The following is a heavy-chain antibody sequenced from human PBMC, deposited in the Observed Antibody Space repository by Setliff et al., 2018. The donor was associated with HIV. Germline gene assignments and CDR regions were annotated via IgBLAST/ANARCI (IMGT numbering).Heavy chain of an antibody. CDR1: GYRFTNYW. J-gene: IGHJ6*04. Sequence: PGESLKISCKGSGYRFTNYWIAWVRQMPGKGLEWMGIIYPGDSDTRYSPTFQGQVTISADESMSTAYLQMNSLKTEDTATYYCATEGGHDFWSGDYWYFDVWGKGTTVTVSS. V-gene: IGHV5-51*01. CDR2: IYPGDSDT. D-gene: IGHD3-3*01. CDR3: ATEGGHDFWSGDYWYFDV.